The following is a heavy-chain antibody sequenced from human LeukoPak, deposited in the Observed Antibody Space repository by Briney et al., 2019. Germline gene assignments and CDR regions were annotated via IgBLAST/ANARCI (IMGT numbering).Heavy chain of an antibody. D-gene: IGHD4-17*01. CDR3: AKVVGDYVSYYYYGMDV. V-gene: IGHV3-23*01. Sequence: TGGSLRLSCAASGFTFSSYAMSWVRQAPGKGLEWVSAISGSGGSTYYADSVKGRFTISRDNSKNTLYLQMNSLRAEDTAVCYCAKVVGDYVSYYYYGMDVWGQGTTVTVSS. J-gene: IGHJ6*02. CDR1: GFTFSSYA. CDR2: ISGSGGST.